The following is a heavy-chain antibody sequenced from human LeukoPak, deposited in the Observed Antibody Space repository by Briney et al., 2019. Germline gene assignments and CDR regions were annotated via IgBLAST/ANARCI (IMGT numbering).Heavy chain of an antibody. Sequence: ASVKVSCKASGGTFSSYAISWVRQAPGQGREWRGGIIPIFGTANYAQEFQGRVPITADESTSTAYMELSGLRSEDTAVYYCARDPRNRGPNWFDPWGQGTLVTVSS. CDR1: GGTFSSYA. CDR2: IIPIFGTA. CDR3: ARDPRNRGPNWFDP. D-gene: IGHD1-14*01. V-gene: IGHV1-69*01. J-gene: IGHJ5*02.